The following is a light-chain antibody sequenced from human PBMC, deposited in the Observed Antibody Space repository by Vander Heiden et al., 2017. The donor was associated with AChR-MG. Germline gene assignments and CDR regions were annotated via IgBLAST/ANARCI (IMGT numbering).Light chain of an antibody. CDR2: QNT. Sequence: SYELTQSPSVSVSPGQTASITCSGGKLGDKYAYWYQQKPGQSPVLVISQNTKRPSGIPERFSGSNSGNTATLTISGTQAMDEADYYCQAWASGNVVFGGGTKLTVL. CDR3: QAWASGNVV. V-gene: IGLV3-1*01. CDR1: KLGDKY. J-gene: IGLJ3*02.